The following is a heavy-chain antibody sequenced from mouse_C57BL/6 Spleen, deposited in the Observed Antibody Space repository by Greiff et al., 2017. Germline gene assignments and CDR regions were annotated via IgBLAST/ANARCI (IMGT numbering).Heavy chain of an antibody. CDR3: TRRHYYGSSYYFGY. V-gene: IGHV1-15*01. CDR1: GYTFTDYE. J-gene: IGHJ2*01. Sequence: QVQLKQSGAELVRPGASVTLSCKASGYTFTDYEMHWVKQTPVHGLEWIGAIDPETGGTAYNQKFKGKAILTADKSSSTAYMELRSLTSEDSAVYYCTRRHYYGSSYYFGYWGQGTTLTVSS. D-gene: IGHD1-1*01. CDR2: IDPETGGT.